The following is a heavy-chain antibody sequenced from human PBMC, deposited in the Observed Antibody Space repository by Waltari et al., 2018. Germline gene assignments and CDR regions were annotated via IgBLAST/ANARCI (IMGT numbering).Heavy chain of an antibody. Sequence: EEHLLESGGGLVQPGDSLRLSCVASGFRSSNYWMNWVRQAPGKGLVWVARMSNDETSITYADSVKGRFTISRDNAKNTLYLQMKRLRAEDTAVYYCVRLAQRTYRSPVPGRHYYYGMDVWGQGTTVTVSS. CDR3: VRLAQRTYRSPVPGRHYYYGMDV. V-gene: IGHV3-74*03. J-gene: IGHJ6*02. D-gene: IGHD3-10*01. CDR1: GFRSSNYW. CDR2: MSNDETSI.